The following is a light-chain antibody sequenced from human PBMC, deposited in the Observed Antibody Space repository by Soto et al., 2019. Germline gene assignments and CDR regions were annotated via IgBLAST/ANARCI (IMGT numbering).Light chain of an antibody. J-gene: IGKJ1*01. V-gene: IGKV3-20*01. Sequence: EIVLTQSPGTLSLSPGERATLSCRASQSVSSSYLAWYQQKPGQAPRLLIYGASSRATGIPDRFSGSGSGTDITLTISRLEPEDFPVYYCQPYGSSRTFGQGTKVEIK. CDR1: QSVSSSY. CDR2: GAS. CDR3: QPYGSSRT.